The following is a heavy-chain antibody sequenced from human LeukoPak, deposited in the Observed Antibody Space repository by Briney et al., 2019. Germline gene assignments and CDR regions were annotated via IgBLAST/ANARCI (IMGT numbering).Heavy chain of an antibody. Sequence: ASVKVSCKASGYTFTGYYIHWVRQAPGQGLEWMGWINPNSGDTNYAQKFQGRVTMTRDTSISTAYMELSSLRSDDTAVYYCARDRADGSYLNYWGQGALVTVFS. D-gene: IGHD1-26*01. V-gene: IGHV1-2*02. CDR1: GYTFTGYY. CDR3: ARDRADGSYLNY. CDR2: INPNSGDT. J-gene: IGHJ4*02.